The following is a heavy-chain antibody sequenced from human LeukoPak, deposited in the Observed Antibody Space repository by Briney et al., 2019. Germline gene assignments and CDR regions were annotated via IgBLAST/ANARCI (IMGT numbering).Heavy chain of an antibody. Sequence: LSGGSLRLSCAASGFTFDDYGMSWVRQAPGKGLEWVSGINWNGGSTGYADSVKGRFTISRDNAKNSLYLQMNSLRAEDTAVYYCARVISSSWYPFQYYYYMDVWGKGTTVTVSS. CDR2: INWNGGST. D-gene: IGHD6-13*01. V-gene: IGHV3-20*04. CDR1: GFTFDDYG. J-gene: IGHJ6*03. CDR3: ARVISSSWYPFQYYYYMDV.